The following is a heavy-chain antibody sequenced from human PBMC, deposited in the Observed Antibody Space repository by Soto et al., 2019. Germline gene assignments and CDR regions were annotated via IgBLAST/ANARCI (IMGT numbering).Heavy chain of an antibody. J-gene: IGHJ6*02. D-gene: IGHD6-6*01. CDR2: IIHFFRTS. Sequence: QVQLVQSGAEVKKPGSSVKVSCKASGGTFSSYGISWVRQAPGQGLAWMGGIIHFFRTSNYAQKFQGRVTITADEAESTAYMELSSLISEDTAVFYCARVPISDMYSSSGRDHYYYYGMDVWGQGTTVTVSS. CDR3: ARVPISDMYSSSGRDHYYYYGMDV. V-gene: IGHV1-69*01. CDR1: GGTFSSYG.